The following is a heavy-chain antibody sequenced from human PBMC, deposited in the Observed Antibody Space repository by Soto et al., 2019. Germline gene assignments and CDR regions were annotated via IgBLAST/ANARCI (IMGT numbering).Heavy chain of an antibody. CDR2: IIPIFGTA. Sequence: SVKVSCKASGGTFSSYAISWVRQAPGQGLEWMGGIIPIFGTANYAQKFQGRVTITADESTSTAYMELSSLRSEDTAVYYCARFGDSGYDRDRYYYYYYGMDVWGQGTTVTVSS. J-gene: IGHJ6*02. CDR3: ARFGDSGYDRDRYYYYYYGMDV. CDR1: GGTFSSYA. D-gene: IGHD5-12*01. V-gene: IGHV1-69*13.